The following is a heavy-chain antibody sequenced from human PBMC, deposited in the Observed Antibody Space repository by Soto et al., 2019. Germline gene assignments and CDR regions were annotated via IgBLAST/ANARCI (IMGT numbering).Heavy chain of an antibody. V-gene: IGHV3-23*01. J-gene: IGHJ4*02. CDR2: ISGSGGST. CDR3: AKDRGGTISFDY. D-gene: IGHD2-2*01. Sequence: EVQLLESGGGLVQPGGSLRLSCAASGFTFSSYAMSWVRQAPGKGLEWVSAISGSGGSTYYADSVKGRFTISRDNSKNTLYLQMNSLRSEDTAVYYCAKDRGGTISFDYWGQGTLVTVSS. CDR1: GFTFSSYA.